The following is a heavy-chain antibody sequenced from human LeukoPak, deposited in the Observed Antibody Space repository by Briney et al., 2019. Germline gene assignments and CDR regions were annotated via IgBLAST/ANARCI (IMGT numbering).Heavy chain of an antibody. CDR2: IKQDGTER. CDR1: GFTFTTYW. Sequence: GGSLRLSCAASGFTFTTYWMSWVRQAPGKGLEWVANIKQDGTERYYVDSVKGRFTISRDNAKNSLYLQMNSLRAEDTAVYYCARDLMGIAYRGAFYYWGQGTLVTVSS. CDR3: ARDLMGIAYRGAFYY. D-gene: IGHD6-13*01. V-gene: IGHV3-7*03. J-gene: IGHJ4*02.